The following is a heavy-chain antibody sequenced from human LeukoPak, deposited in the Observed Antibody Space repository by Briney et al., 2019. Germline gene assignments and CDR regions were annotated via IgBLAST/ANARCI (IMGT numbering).Heavy chain of an antibody. Sequence: SETLSLTCAVYGGSFSGYYWSWIRQPPGKGLEWIGEINHSGSTNYNPSLKSRVTISVGTSKNQFSLKLSSVTAADTAVYYCARGLYEAAVDYWGQGTLVTVSS. CDR2: INHSGST. CDR1: GGSFSGYY. D-gene: IGHD6-13*01. V-gene: IGHV4-34*01. CDR3: ARGLYEAAVDY. J-gene: IGHJ4*02.